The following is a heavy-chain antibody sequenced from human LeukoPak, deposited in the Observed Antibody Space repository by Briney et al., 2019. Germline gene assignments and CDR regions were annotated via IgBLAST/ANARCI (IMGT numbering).Heavy chain of an antibody. Sequence: SETLSLTCAVSGGSISSGGYSWGWIRQPPGKGLEWIGYIYHSGSTYYNPSLKSRVTISVDRSKNQFSLKLSSVAAADTAVYYCARGALRYFDWLGPWFDPWGQGTLVTVSS. V-gene: IGHV4-30-2*01. CDR2: IYHSGST. J-gene: IGHJ5*02. CDR1: GGSISSGGYS. D-gene: IGHD3-9*01. CDR3: ARGALRYFDWLGPWFDP.